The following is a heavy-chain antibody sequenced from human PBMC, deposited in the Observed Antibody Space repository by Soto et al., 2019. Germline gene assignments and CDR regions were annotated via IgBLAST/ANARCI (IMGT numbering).Heavy chain of an antibody. V-gene: IGHV4-4*07. CDR1: GASISGFY. D-gene: IGHD1-1*01. Sequence: KAXETLSRNRTVAGASISGFYWSWIRKSAGKGLEWIGRIYATGTTDYNPSLKSRVMMSVDTSKKQFSLKLRSVTAADTAVYYCVRDGTKTLRDWFDPWGQGISVTVSS. CDR2: IYATGTT. CDR3: VRDGTKTLRDWFDP. J-gene: IGHJ5*02.